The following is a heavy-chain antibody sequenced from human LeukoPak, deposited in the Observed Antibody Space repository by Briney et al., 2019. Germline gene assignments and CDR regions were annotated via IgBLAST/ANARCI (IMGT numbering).Heavy chain of an antibody. D-gene: IGHD5-12*01. Sequence: MPGGSLRLSCAASGFTFSDYYMSWIRQAPGKGLEWVSYISSSGSTIYYADSVKGRFTISRDNAKNSLYLQMNSLRAEDTAVYYCARVAGYSGYDTYHFDYRGQGTLVTVSS. CDR2: ISSSGSTI. J-gene: IGHJ4*02. V-gene: IGHV3-11*01. CDR3: ARVAGYSGYDTYHFDY. CDR1: GFTFSDYY.